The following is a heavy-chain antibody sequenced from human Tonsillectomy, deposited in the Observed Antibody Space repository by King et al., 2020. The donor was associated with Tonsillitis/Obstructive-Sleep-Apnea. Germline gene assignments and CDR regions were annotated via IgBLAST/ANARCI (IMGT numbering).Heavy chain of an antibody. CDR2: ISSTSITI. J-gene: IGHJ4*02. V-gene: IGHV3-48*02. CDR1: GFTFSTYS. Sequence: VQLVESGGGLAQPGGSLRLSCAASGFTFSTYSMNWVRQAPGKGLEWVSYISSTSITIFYADSVKGRFTVSRSNAKKSLYLQMNSLRDEDTAVYYCARDHPGNYYDSSGSYYVGYWGQGTLVTVSS. D-gene: IGHD3-22*01. CDR3: ARDHPGNYYDSSGSYYVGY.